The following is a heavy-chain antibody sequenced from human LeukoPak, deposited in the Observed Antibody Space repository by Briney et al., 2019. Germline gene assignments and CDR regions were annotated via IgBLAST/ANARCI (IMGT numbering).Heavy chain of an antibody. CDR1: GFTFRSFA. CDR3: YFHFWSGGVRVDH. CDR2: TSFDGNKK. J-gene: IGHJ4*02. D-gene: IGHD3-3*02. V-gene: IGHV3-30-3*01. Sequence: PGTSLRLSCEASGFTFRSFAMHWLRQAPGKGLEWVARTSFDGNKKDYADAVKGRFSVSRDNSKSTLYLHLNSLTVDDTAVFYCYFHFWSGGVRVDHWGQGTLVSVSS.